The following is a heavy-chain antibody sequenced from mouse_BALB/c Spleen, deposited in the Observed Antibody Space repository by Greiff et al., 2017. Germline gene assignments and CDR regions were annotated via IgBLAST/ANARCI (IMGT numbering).Heavy chain of an antibody. J-gene: IGHJ4*01. V-gene: IGHV2-2*02. CDR3: ARTMITTDYAMDY. D-gene: IGHD2-4*01. CDR1: GFSLTSYG. CDR2: IWSGGST. Sequence: QVQLQQSGPGLVQPSQSLSITCTVSGFSLTSYGVHWVRQSPGKGLEWLGVIWSGGSTDYNADFISRLSISKDNSKSQVFFKMNSLQATDTAIYYCARTMITTDYAMDYWGQGTSVTVSS.